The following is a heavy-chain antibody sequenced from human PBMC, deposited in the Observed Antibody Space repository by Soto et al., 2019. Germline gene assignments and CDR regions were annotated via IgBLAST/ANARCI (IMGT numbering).Heavy chain of an antibody. CDR1: GGSISSYY. J-gene: IGHJ6*02. D-gene: IGHD4-17*01. CDR2: IYYSGST. Sequence: SETLSLTCTVSGGSISSYYWSWIRQPPGKGLEWIGYIYYSGSTNYNPSLKSRVTISVDTSKNQFSLKLSSVTAADTAVYYCGREMPLTVTTTPPYYYYGMDVWGQGTTVTAP. CDR3: GREMPLTVTTTPPYYYYGMDV. V-gene: IGHV4-59*01.